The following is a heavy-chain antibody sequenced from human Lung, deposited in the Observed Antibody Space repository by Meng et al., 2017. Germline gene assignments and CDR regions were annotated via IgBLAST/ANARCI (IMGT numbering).Heavy chain of an antibody. CDR2: IIPLFDTT. V-gene: IGHV1-69*12. J-gene: IGHJ4*02. CDR3: AWALGLTTIMTY. D-gene: IGHD3-16*01. CDR1: GGTFSSSA. Sequence: QGQLVQAGAEVTTRGAAVKVSCKASGGTFSSSAISWVLQAPGQGLEWMGGIIPLFDTTHHAQNFQGRVSNTADESTRTAYMELSSLRSEDTAVYYCAWALGLTTIMTYWRQETLVTVSS.